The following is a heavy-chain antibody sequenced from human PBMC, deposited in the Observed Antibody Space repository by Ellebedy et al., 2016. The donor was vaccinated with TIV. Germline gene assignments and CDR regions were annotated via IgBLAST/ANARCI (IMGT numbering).Heavy chain of an antibody. V-gene: IGHV3-23*01. CDR2: ITSSGDRT. CDR1: GFTFSNNA. J-gene: IGHJ4*02. D-gene: IGHD2-2*01. Sequence: GESLKISCAASGFTFSNNAMTWVRQAPGKGLEWVSSITSSGDRTNYADSVKGRFTISRDNSKNTLDLQMNSLRAEDTAVYYCVRGQCASSSCLKFEFWGQGTLVTVSS. CDR3: VRGQCASSSCLKFEF.